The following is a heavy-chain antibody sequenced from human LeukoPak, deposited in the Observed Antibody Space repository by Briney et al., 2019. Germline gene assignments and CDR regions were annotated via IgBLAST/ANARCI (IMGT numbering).Heavy chain of an antibody. Sequence: QPGRSLRLSCAASGFSFSNYAIHWVRQTPGEGLVWVAVISTDGRDKHYADSVKGRFTISRDNTKSSVFLQMNSLRAEDTAVYYCAVTRTRGDHWGQGTLVTVSS. CDR2: ISTDGRDK. D-gene: IGHD3-10*01. CDR1: GFSFSNYA. J-gene: IGHJ4*02. V-gene: IGHV3-30*04. CDR3: AVTRTRGDH.